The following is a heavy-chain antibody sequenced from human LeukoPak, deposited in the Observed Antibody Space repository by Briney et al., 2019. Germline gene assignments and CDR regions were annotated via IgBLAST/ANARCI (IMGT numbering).Heavy chain of an antibody. J-gene: IGHJ3*01. CDR3: AREPPITPRDDHGLDL. Sequence: SETLSLTCTVSDNSISRGHYWGWIRQPPGKGLEWIGGMHHSGSRYYNASLKSRVTIEVDMSKNQFSLKLSSVTAADTAVYYCAREPPITPRDDHGLDLWGHGTLVIVSS. V-gene: IGHV4-38-2*02. CDR2: MHHSGSR. D-gene: IGHD3-16*01. CDR1: DNSISRGHY.